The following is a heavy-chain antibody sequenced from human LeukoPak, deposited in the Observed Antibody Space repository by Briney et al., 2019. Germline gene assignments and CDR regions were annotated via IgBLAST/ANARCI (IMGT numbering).Heavy chain of an antibody. CDR2: IWYDGSNK. CDR1: GFTFSSYG. D-gene: IGHD6-6*01. Sequence: GGSLRLPCAASGFTFSSYGMHWVRQAPGKGLEWVAVIWYDGSNKYYADSVKGRFTISRDNSKNTLYLQMNSLRAEDTAVYYCARDHSSSYPAGWFDPWGQGTLVTVSS. V-gene: IGHV3-33*01. J-gene: IGHJ5*02. CDR3: ARDHSSSYPAGWFDP.